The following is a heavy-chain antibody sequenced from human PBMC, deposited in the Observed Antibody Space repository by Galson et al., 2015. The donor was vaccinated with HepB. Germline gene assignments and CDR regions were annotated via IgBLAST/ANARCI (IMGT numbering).Heavy chain of an antibody. CDR3: ARLQGPLDY. V-gene: IGHV4-39*01. J-gene: IGHJ4*02. CDR1: GGSIRSSSYY. Sequence: ETLCLTCTVSGGSIRSSSYYWGWIRQPPGKGLEWIGSIYYSGSTYYNPSLKSRVTISVDTSKNQFSLKLSSVTAADTAVYYCARLQGPLDYWGQGTLVTVSS. CDR2: IYYSGST.